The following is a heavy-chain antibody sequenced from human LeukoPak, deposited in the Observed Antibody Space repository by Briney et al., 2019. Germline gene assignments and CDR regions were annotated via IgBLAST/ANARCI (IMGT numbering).Heavy chain of an antibody. CDR2: ISYDGSNK. CDR3: ATDGWELLRSFDY. D-gene: IGHD1-26*01. CDR1: GFTVSSNY. J-gene: IGHJ4*02. V-gene: IGHV3-30*03. Sequence: GGSLRLSCAASGFTVSSNYMSWVRQAPGKGLEWVAVISYDGSNKYYADSVKGRFTISRENSKNTLHLQMNSLRSEDTAVYYCATDGWELLRSFDYWGQGTLVTVSS.